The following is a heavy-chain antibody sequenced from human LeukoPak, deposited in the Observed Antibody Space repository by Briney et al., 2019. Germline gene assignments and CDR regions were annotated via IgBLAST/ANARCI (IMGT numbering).Heavy chain of an antibody. Sequence: GGSLRLSCAASGFTFSSYWMHWVRQAPGKGLVWVSRINSDGSSTSYADSVKGRFTISRDNAKHTLYLQMNSLRAEDTAVYYCARERIAAAGTGFDYWGQGTLVTVSS. CDR3: ARERIAAAGTGFDY. V-gene: IGHV3-74*01. CDR2: INSDGSST. CDR1: GFTFSSYW. J-gene: IGHJ4*02. D-gene: IGHD6-13*01.